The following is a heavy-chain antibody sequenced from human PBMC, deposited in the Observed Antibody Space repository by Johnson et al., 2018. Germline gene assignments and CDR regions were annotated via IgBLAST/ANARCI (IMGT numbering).Heavy chain of an antibody. CDR1: GFTFSSYG. D-gene: IGHD4-23*01. Sequence: QVQLVQSGGGVVQPGRSLRLSCAASGFTFSSYGMHWVRQAPGKGLEWVAVISYDESNKYYADFVKGRFTISRDNSKNTLYLQMNSLRAEDTAVYYCARDVGRWNDAFDIWGQGTMVTVS. V-gene: IGHV3-30*03. J-gene: IGHJ3*02. CDR3: ARDVGRWNDAFDI. CDR2: ISYDESNK.